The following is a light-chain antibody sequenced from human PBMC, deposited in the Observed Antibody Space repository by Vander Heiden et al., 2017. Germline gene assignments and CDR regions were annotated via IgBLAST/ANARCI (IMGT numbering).Light chain of an antibody. CDR2: DAS. J-gene: IGKJ4*01. CDR3: QQRSNWLLT. V-gene: IGKV3-11*01. CDR1: QSIITY. Sequence: EIVLTQSPATFSLSPGERATLSCRASQSIITYLAWYQHKPGQAPRLLMYDASKRATGIPARFSGSGSGTDFTLTISRLEPEDFAVYYCQQRSNWLLTFGGGTKVEI.